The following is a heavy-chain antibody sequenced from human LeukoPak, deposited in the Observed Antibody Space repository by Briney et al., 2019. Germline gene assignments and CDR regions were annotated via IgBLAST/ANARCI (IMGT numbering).Heavy chain of an antibody. Sequence: GGSLRLSCAVSGFTFSNAWMSWVRQAPGKGLEWIARIKSKTDGGTTDYTAPVKGRFTISRDDSKNTLYLQMNSLRAEDTAVYYCARPLDCTNGVCPFDYWGQGTLVTVSS. J-gene: IGHJ4*02. D-gene: IGHD2-8*01. CDR2: IKSKTDGGTT. CDR1: GFTFSNAW. CDR3: ARPLDCTNGVCPFDY. V-gene: IGHV3-15*01.